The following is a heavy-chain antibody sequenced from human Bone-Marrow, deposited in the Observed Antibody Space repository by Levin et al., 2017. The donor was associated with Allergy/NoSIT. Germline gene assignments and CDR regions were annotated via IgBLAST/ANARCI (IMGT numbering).Heavy chain of an antibody. J-gene: IGHJ6*02. V-gene: IGHV3-74*01. CDR3: ASRLLYPYYYYGMDV. CDR2: INSDGSST. CDR1: GFTFSSYW. Sequence: GGSLRLSCAASGFTFSSYWMHWVRQAPGKGLVWVSRINSDGSSTSYADSVKGRFTISRDNAKNTLYLQMNSLRAEDTAVYYCASRLLYPYYYYGMDVWGQGTTVTVSS. D-gene: IGHD2-2*02.